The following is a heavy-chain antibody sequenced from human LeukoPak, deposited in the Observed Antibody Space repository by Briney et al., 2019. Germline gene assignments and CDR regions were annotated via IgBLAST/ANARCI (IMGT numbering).Heavy chain of an antibody. CDR3: ARGEGYCSSTSCNYWFDP. J-gene: IGHJ5*02. Sequence: GGSLRLSCAASGFAFSSYWMSWVRQAPGKGLEWVANMKYDGSEIYYVDSVKGRFTISRDNAKNSLYLQMNSLRAGDTAVYYCARGEGYCSSTSCNYWFDPWGQGTLVTVSS. V-gene: IGHV3-7*02. D-gene: IGHD2-2*01. CDR1: GFAFSSYW. CDR2: MKYDGSEI.